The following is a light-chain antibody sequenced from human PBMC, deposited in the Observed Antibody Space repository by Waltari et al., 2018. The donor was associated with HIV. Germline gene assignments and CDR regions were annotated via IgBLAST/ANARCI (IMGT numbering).Light chain of an antibody. CDR2: QDT. CDR3: QTWDTTTVV. J-gene: IGLJ2*01. CDR1: KWGDSE. V-gene: IGLV3-1*01. Sequence: SYELTQPPSVSVSPEQTASITCTGDKWGDSEVGWYQEKPGKSPVLVIYQDTKRPSGIPERFSGSNSGNTATLTISGTQAMDEADYYCQTWDTTTVVFGGGTKLTVL.